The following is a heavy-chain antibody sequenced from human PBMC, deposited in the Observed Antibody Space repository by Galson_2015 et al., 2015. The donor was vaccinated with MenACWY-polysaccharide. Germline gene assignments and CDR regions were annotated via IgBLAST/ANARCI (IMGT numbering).Heavy chain of an antibody. Sequence: SLRLSCAASGFTFSSYWMSWVRQAPGKGLEWVANISQDGTVKYYVDSVKGRFTISRDNAKNSLYVQMNSLRGEDTAVYYCARVGYASSSTDYWGQGTLVTVSS. D-gene: IGHD6-6*01. CDR1: GFTFSSYW. CDR3: ARVGYASSSTDY. J-gene: IGHJ4*02. V-gene: IGHV3-7*01. CDR2: ISQDGTVK.